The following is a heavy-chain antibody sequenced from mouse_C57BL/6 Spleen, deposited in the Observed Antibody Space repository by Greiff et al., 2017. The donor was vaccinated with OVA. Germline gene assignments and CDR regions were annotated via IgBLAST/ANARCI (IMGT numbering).Heavy chain of an antibody. J-gene: IGHJ4*01. Sequence: EVNVVESGGGLVKPGGSLKLSCAASGFTFSDYGMHWVRQAPEKGLEWVAYISSGSSTIYYADTVKGRFTISRDNAKNTLFLQMTSLRSEDTAMYYCSRGIYDGSYAMDYWGQGTSVTVSS. D-gene: IGHD2-3*01. CDR1: GFTFSDYG. CDR2: ISSGSSTI. CDR3: SRGIYDGSYAMDY. V-gene: IGHV5-17*01.